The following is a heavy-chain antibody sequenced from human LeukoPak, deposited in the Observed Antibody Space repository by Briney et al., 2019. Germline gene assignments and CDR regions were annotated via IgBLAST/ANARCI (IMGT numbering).Heavy chain of an antibody. D-gene: IGHD6-13*01. CDR3: VDGLAAQFDY. J-gene: IGHJ4*02. CDR2: INHSGST. V-gene: IGHV4-34*01. Sequence: SETLSLTCAVYGGSFSGYYWSWIRQPPGKGLEWIGEINHSGSTNYNPSLKSRVTISVDTSKNQFSLKLSSVTAADTAVYYCVDGLAAQFDYWGQGTLVTVSS. CDR1: GGSFSGYY.